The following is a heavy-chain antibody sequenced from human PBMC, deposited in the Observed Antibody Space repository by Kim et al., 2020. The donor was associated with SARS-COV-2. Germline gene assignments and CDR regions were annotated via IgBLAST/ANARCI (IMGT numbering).Heavy chain of an antibody. J-gene: IGHJ5*02. CDR3: ARPPYGSGSYHWFDP. Sequence: DSVKGRFTNSRDNSKNTLYLQMNSLRAEDTAVYYCARPPYGSGSYHWFDPWGQGTLVTVSS. D-gene: IGHD3-10*01. V-gene: IGHV3-23*01.